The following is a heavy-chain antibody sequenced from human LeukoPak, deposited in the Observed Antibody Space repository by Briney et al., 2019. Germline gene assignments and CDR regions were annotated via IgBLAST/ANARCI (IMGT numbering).Heavy chain of an antibody. D-gene: IGHD2-15*01. CDR3: ARDWVVLRVGYYFDY. Sequence: AASVKVSCKASGYTFTSYGISWVRQAPGQGLEWMGWINPNSGGTNYAQKFQGRVTMTRDTSISTAYMELSRLRSDDTAVYYCARDWVVLRVGYYFDYWGQGTLVTVSS. CDR1: GYTFTSYG. J-gene: IGHJ4*02. V-gene: IGHV1-2*02. CDR2: INPNSGGT.